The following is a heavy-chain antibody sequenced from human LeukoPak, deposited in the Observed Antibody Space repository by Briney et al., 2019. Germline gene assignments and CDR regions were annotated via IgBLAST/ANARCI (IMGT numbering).Heavy chain of an antibody. V-gene: IGHV4-59*01. J-gene: IGHJ4*02. CDR2: IYNTLDT. D-gene: IGHD3-22*01. CDR3: ARRRYYDSTGYNPTYYFDY. Sequence: RAAGTLSLTCTVSGDSIIGYYWSWIRQPPGKRLERIGYIYNTLDTTYNPSLESRVTISLDMSNKQFSLRLSSVTAADTAVYYCARRRYYDSTGYNPTYYFDYWGQGILVTVSS. CDR1: GDSIIGYY.